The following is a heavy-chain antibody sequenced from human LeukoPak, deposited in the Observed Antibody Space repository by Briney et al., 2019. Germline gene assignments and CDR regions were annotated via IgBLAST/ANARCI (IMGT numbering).Heavy chain of an antibody. V-gene: IGHV3-23*01. Sequence: GGSLRLSCAASGFTFSSYAMSWVRQAPGKGLEWVSAISGSGGSTYYADSVKGRFTISRDNSKNTLYLQMNSLRAEGTAVYYCAKLIARGWYYFDYWGQGTLVTVSS. CDR1: GFTFSSYA. CDR3: AKLIARGWYYFDY. D-gene: IGHD6-19*01. J-gene: IGHJ4*02. CDR2: ISGSGGST.